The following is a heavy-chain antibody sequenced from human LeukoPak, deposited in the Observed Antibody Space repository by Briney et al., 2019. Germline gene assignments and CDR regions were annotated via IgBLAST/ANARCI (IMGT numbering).Heavy chain of an antibody. Sequence: ASVKVSCKASGYTFTGYYMHWVRQAPGQGLEWMGWINPNSGGTNYAQKFQGRVTMTRDTSISTAYMELSRLRAEDTAVYYCAKAATVLLWFGEFDPWGQGTLVTVSS. D-gene: IGHD3-10*01. V-gene: IGHV1-2*02. CDR1: GYTFTGYY. J-gene: IGHJ5*02. CDR3: AKAATVLLWFGEFDP. CDR2: INPNSGGT.